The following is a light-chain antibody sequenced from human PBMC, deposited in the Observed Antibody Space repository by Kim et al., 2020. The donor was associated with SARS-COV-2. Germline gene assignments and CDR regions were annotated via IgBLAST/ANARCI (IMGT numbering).Light chain of an antibody. CDR1: QNMRAW. J-gene: IGKJ1*01. CDR3: QQYESYST. CDR2: DGS. V-gene: IGKV1-5*01. Sequence: SASVGDRVTITCRASQNMRAWLAWYQQKPGKAPKLLIYDGSILESGVPSRFSGSGSGTDFTLTINSLQPDDFATYYCQQYESYSTFGQGTKVDIK.